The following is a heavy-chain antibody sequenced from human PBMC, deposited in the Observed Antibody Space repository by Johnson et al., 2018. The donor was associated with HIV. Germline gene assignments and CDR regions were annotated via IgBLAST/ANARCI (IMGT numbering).Heavy chain of an antibody. D-gene: IGHD2-21*02. CDR1: KFAFSTYA. CDR3: ARSPASRVGDSFAFDI. V-gene: IGHV3-30*01. J-gene: IGHJ3*02. Sequence: QVHLVESGGGVVQPGRSLRLSCAASKFAFSTYAMHWVRQAPGKGLEWVAVISFDGNNRYYADSVKGRFTISRDNSKNTLYLQVNSLKTEDTAVYYCARSPASRVGDSFAFDIWGQGTMVTVSS. CDR2: ISFDGNNR.